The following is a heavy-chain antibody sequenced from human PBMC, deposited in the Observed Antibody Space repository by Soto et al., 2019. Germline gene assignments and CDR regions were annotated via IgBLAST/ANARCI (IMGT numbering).Heavy chain of an antibody. D-gene: IGHD6-19*01. CDR2: ISSSSTI. CDR3: ARERGSCWTFDY. V-gene: IGHV3-48*01. Sequence: EVQLVESGGDLVQPGGSLRLSCAASGFTFSTYSMNWVRQAPGKGLEWVSSISSSSTIYYADSVKGRFTISRDNDQNSLYLQMHSLRAEDTAVYYCARERGSCWTFDYWGQGTLVTVSS. CDR1: GFTFSTYS. J-gene: IGHJ4*02.